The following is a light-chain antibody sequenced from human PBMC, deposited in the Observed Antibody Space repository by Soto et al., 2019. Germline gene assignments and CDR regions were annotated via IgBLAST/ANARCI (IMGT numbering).Light chain of an antibody. J-gene: IGLJ1*01. CDR2: RNN. V-gene: IGLV1-47*01. CDR1: SSNIGSNY. CDR3: AAWDDSLSEV. Sequence: QSALTQPPSASGTPGQMVTISCSGSSSNIGSNYVYWYQQLPGTAPKLLIYRNNQRPSGVPDRFSGSKSGTSASLAISGLRSEDEADYYCAAWDDSLSEVFGTGTKVTVL.